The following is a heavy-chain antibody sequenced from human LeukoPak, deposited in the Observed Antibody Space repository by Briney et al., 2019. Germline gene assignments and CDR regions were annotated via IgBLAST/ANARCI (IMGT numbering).Heavy chain of an antibody. V-gene: IGHV4-31*03. Sequence: SETLSLTCTVSGGSISSDGYYWIWIRQHPGKGLEWIGYIYYSGSTYYNPSLKSRVTISVDTSKNQFSLKLSSVTAADTAVYYCARDYYDSSGYYYVGYWGQGTLVTVSS. CDR1: GGSISSDGYY. D-gene: IGHD3-22*01. J-gene: IGHJ4*02. CDR3: ARDYYDSSGYYYVGY. CDR2: IYYSGST.